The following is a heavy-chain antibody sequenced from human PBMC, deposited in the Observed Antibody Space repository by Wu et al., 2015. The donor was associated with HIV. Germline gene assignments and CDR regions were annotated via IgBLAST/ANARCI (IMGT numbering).Heavy chain of an antibody. J-gene: IGHJ4*02. V-gene: IGHV1-46*03. CDR2: INPSGGST. Sequence: KPGASVKVSCKASGYTFTSYYMHWVRQAPGQGLEWMGIINPSGGSTSYAQKFQGRVTMTRDTSTSTVYMEMSSLRSEDTAVYYCARQRHSGSYYEFDYVGPGNPGHRLL. CDR1: GYTFTSYY. CDR3: ARQRHSGSYYEFDY. D-gene: IGHD1-26*01.